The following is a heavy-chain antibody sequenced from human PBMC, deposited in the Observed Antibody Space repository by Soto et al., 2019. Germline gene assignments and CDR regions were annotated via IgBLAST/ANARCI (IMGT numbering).Heavy chain of an antibody. CDR3: ARGAPVVNDY. V-gene: IGHV4-30-2*01. J-gene: IGHJ4*02. CDR1: GGSISSGGYS. Sequence: PSETLSLTCAVSGGSISSGGYSWSWIRQPPGKGLEWIGYIYHSGGTYYNPSLKSRATISVDRSKNQFSLKLSSVTAADTAVYYCARGAPVVNDYWGQGTLVTVSS. D-gene: IGHD3-22*01. CDR2: IYHSGGT.